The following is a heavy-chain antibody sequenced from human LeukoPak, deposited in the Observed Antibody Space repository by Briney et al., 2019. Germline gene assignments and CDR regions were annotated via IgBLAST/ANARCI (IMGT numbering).Heavy chain of an antibody. CDR3: VEDRTGTYTLDY. Sequence: GGSLRLSCAATGFTFSNYAIHWGRQAPGKGLEWVAFISDDGSRQHYADSVKGRFTISRDNSKNTPNLQMNSLRAEDTAVYYCVEDRTGTYTLDYWGQGTLVTVSS. D-gene: IGHD3-10*01. V-gene: IGHV3-30-3*01. CDR2: ISDDGSRQ. CDR1: GFTFSNYA. J-gene: IGHJ4*02.